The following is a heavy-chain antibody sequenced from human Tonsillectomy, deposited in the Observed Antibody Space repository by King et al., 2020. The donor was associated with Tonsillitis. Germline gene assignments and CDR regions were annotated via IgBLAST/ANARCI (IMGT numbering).Heavy chain of an antibody. CDR1: GGSISSYY. V-gene: IGHV4-59*01. CDR2: IFYGGST. CDR3: VRTSAAADLDS. Sequence: VQLQESGPGLVKPSETLSLTCTVSGGSISSYYWSWIRQPPGKGLEWIGYIFYGGSTNYNPSLKSRVTISADTSKNQFSLKLSSVTAADTAVYYCVRTSAAADLDSWGQGTLVTVSS. J-gene: IGHJ4*02. D-gene: IGHD6-13*01.